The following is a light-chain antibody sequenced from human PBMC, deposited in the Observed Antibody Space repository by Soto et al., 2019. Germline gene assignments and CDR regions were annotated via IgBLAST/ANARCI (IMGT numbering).Light chain of an antibody. CDR2: QVS. J-gene: IGLJ1*01. CDR3: SSYTSSNTFYV. Sequence: QSALTQPASVSGSPGQSITISCTGTSSDVGGYYYVSWYQHHPGKAPKLMIHQVSNRPSGVSNRFSGSKSGNTASLTISGLQAEDEADYYCSSYTSSNTFYVFGTGTKLTVL. CDR1: SSDVGGYYY. V-gene: IGLV2-14*01.